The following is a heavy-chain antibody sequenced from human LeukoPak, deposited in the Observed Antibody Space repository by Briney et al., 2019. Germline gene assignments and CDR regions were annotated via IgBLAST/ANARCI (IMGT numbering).Heavy chain of an antibody. CDR3: ARVAVAASSAKPSLGYYFDY. D-gene: IGHD3-16*01. V-gene: IGHV3-7*01. CDR2: IKQDGSEK. J-gene: IGHJ4*02. Sequence: GGSLRLSCAASGFTLSSYWMGWVRQAPGKGLEWVANIKQDGSEKYYVDSVKGRFTLSRDNAKNSLYLQMDSLRAEDTAVYYCARVAVAASSAKPSLGYYFDYWGQGTLVTVSS. CDR1: GFTLSSYW.